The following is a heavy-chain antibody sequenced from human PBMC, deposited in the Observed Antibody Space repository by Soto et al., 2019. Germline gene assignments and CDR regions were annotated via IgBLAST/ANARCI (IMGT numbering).Heavy chain of an antibody. D-gene: IGHD6-19*01. Sequence: PSETLSLTCTVSGGSISNKYWSWIRQPAGKGLEWIGRMSSSGVTNYSPSPKSRVTMSVDMSKNQFSLKLSSVTATDAAVYYCARALDSSGWYGDDAFDIWGQGTLVTVSS. CDR1: GGSISNKY. J-gene: IGHJ3*02. CDR2: MSSSGVT. V-gene: IGHV4-4*07. CDR3: ARALDSSGWYGDDAFDI.